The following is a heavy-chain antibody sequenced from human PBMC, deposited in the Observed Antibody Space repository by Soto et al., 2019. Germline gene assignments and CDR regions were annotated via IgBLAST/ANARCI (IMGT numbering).Heavy chain of an antibody. J-gene: IGHJ4*02. Sequence: SGKVSCKASGGTFSSYAISWVRQAPGQGLEWMGGIIPIFGTANYAQKFQGRVTITADESTSTAYMELSSLRSEDTAVYYCARGKWKSSWFFDYWGQGTLVTVSS. CDR1: GGTFSSYA. D-gene: IGHD6-13*01. V-gene: IGHV1-69*13. CDR3: ARGKWKSSWFFDY. CDR2: IIPIFGTA.